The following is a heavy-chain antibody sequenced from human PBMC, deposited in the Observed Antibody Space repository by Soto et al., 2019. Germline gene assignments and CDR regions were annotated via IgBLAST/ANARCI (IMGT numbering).Heavy chain of an antibody. J-gene: IGHJ3*02. CDR2: INPNSGGT. CDR3: ARETHPDAFDI. Sequence: ASVKVACKASGYTFTGYYMHWVRQAPGQGLEWMGWINPNSGGTNYAQKFQGWVTMTRDTSISTAYMELSRLRSDDTAVYYCARETHPDAFDIWGQGTMVTVSS. V-gene: IGHV1-2*04. CDR1: GYTFTGYY.